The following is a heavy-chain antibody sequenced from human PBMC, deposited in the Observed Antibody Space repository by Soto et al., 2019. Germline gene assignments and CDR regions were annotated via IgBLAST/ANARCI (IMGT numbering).Heavy chain of an antibody. CDR3: ARGGEQCLVQDWFDP. D-gene: IGHD6-19*01. CDR1: GGTFSSYA. V-gene: IGHV1-69*12. J-gene: IGHJ5*02. Sequence: QVQLVQSGAEVKKPGSSVKVSCKASGGTFSSYAISWVRQAPGQGLEWMGGIIPIFGTANYAQKFQGSVTITADESASTVYMELSSLRSEDTAVYYCARGGEQCLVQDWFDPWGQGTLVTVSS. CDR2: IIPIFGTA.